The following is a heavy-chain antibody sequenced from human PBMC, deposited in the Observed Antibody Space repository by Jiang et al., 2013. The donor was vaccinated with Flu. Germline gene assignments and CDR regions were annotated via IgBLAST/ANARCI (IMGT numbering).Heavy chain of an antibody. J-gene: IGHJ4*02. Sequence: SYGISWVRQAPGQGLEWMGWISAYNGNTNYAQKLQGRVTMTTDTSTSTAYMELRSLRSDDTAVYYCGAQEEGVEWLFPFDYWGQGTLVTVSS. V-gene: IGHV1-18*01. CDR3: GAQEEGVEWLFPFDY. CDR2: ISAYNGNT. CDR1: SYG. D-gene: IGHD3-3*01.